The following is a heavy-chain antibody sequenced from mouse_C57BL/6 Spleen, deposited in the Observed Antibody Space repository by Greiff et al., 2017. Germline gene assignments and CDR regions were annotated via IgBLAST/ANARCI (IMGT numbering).Heavy chain of an antibody. CDR3: ARRKPLYWYFDV. CDR2: FHPYNDDT. Sequence: VQLKESGAELVKPGASVKMSCKASGYTFTTYPIEWMKQNHGKSLEWIGNFHPYNDDTKYNEKFKGKATLTVEKSSSTVYLELSRLTSDDSAVYYCARRKPLYWYFDVWGTGTTVTVSS. CDR1: GYTFTTYP. V-gene: IGHV1-47*01. J-gene: IGHJ1*03.